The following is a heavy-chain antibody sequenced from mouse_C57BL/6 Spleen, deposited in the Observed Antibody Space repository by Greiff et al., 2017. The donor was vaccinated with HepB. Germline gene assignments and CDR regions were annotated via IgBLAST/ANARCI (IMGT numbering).Heavy chain of an antibody. Sequence: LQESGAELARPGASVKLSCKASGYTFTSYGISWVKQRTGQGLEWIGEIYPRSGNTYYNEKFKGKATLTADKSSSTAYMELRSLTSEDSAVYVCARGGTGTLYFDYWGQGTTLTVSS. J-gene: IGHJ2*01. CDR2: IYPRSGNT. CDR3: ARGGTGTLYFDY. V-gene: IGHV1-81*01. CDR1: GYTFTSYG. D-gene: IGHD4-1*01.